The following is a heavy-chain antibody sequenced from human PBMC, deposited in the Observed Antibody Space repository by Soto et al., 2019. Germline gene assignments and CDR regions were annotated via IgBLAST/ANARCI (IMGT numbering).Heavy chain of an antibody. Sequence: EVQLVESGGGLVQPGGSLRLSCAASGFTVSSNYVIWVRQAPGKGLEWVSVVYSGGSTYYADSVKGRFTSSRDNSKNTLYLQMNSLRAEDTAVYYCAGHSHKDYWGQGTLVTVSS. CDR2: VYSGGST. J-gene: IGHJ4*02. V-gene: IGHV3-66*04. CDR3: AGHSHKDY. CDR1: GFTVSSNY.